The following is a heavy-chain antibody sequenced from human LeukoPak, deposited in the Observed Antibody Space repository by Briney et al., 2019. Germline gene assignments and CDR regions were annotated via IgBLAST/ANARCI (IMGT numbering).Heavy chain of an antibody. D-gene: IGHD3-3*01. Sequence: GGSLRLSCAASGFTFSSYAMHWVRQAPGKGLKWVAVTSFDGSDNYYADSVKGRFTISRDNSKNTLYLQMNSLRPEDTAVYYCTRTRMYDFSLDYWGRGTLVTVSS. V-gene: IGHV3-30*04. CDR1: GFTFSSYA. CDR2: TSFDGSDN. J-gene: IGHJ4*02. CDR3: TRTRMYDFSLDY.